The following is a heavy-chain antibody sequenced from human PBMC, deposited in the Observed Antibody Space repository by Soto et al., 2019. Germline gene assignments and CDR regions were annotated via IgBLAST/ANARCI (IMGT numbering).Heavy chain of an antibody. Sequence: EVKVLESGGGLIQPGWSLRLSCVVSGLTFSSYVMSWVRQAPGKGLEWVSGISENGDNTNYADSVKGRFAISRDNSKSTLYLQVSGLRAEDKDLYYCTNIAPPLNGRGSGGGGRGILVTVSS. V-gene: IGHV3-23*01. D-gene: IGHD2-15*01. CDR1: GLTFSSYV. CDR2: ISENGDNT. CDR3: TNIAPPLNGRGSGG. J-gene: IGHJ4*02.